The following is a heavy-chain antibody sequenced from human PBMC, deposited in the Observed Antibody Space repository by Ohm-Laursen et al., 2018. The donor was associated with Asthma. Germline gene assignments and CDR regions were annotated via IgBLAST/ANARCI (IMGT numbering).Heavy chain of an antibody. CDR1: GYTFSRYS. CDR3: AKDVFAGPNVVVVTAADC. CDR2: ISTASTFI. Sequence: SLRLSCTASGYTFSRYSIHWVRQVPGKGLEWVASISTASTFIYYADSVRGRFTTSRDNAKNSVYLQMNSLRADDTAVYFCAKDVFAGPNVVVVTAADCWGQGTLVTVSA. D-gene: IGHD2-21*02. J-gene: IGHJ4*02. V-gene: IGHV3-21*04.